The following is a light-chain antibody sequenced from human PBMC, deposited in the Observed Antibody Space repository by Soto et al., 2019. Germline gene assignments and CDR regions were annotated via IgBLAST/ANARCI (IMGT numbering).Light chain of an antibody. V-gene: IGKV1-13*02. Sequence: AIQLTQSPSSLSASVGDRVTITCRASQGISSALAWYQQKPGKAPKLLIYDASSLESGVPSRFSGSGSGTDFTLTISSLQPEDFATYYCHSGTLGPGTKVDIK. CDR1: QGISSA. J-gene: IGKJ3*01. CDR3: HSGT. CDR2: DAS.